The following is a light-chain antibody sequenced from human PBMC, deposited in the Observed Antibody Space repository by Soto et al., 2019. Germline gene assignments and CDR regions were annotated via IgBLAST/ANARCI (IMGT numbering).Light chain of an antibody. CDR3: QQSYSTLLT. CDR2: AAS. CDR1: QSISSY. V-gene: IGKV1-39*01. J-gene: IGKJ4*01. Sequence: DLQMTQSPSSLSASVGDRVTITCRASQSISSYLNWYQQKPGKAPKLLIYAASSLQSGVPSRFTGSGSWTDFTLTISSLQPEDFATYYGQQSYSTLLTFGGGTKVEIK.